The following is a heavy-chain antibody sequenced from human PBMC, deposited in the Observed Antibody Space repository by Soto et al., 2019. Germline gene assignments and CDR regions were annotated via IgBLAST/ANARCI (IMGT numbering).Heavy chain of an antibody. CDR1: GFTFSSYA. J-gene: IGHJ4*02. D-gene: IGHD3-10*01. CDR3: ARVAPFGY. Sequence: PWGSLRLSCAASGFTFSSYAMHWVRQAPGKGLEWVAFISYDGSNKYYADSVKGRFTISRDNSKNTLYLQMNSLRAEDTAVYYCARVAPFGYWGQGTLVTVS. CDR2: ISYDGSNK. V-gene: IGHV3-30-3*01.